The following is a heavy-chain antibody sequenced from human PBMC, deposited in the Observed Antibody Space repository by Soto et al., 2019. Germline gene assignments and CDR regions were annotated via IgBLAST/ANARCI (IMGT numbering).Heavy chain of an antibody. CDR2: INPNGGVT. D-gene: IGHD1-26*01. V-gene: IGHV1-2*04. CDR3: ARESGGAAATLDYYYFYMDV. J-gene: IGHJ6*03. CDR1: GDTFNDYY. Sequence: QVQLVQSGAEVKKPGASVTVSCRSSGDTFNDYYIHWVRQAPGQGLEWMGWINPNGGVTKYAQKFQGWVSMTRDTSIRTVYMQLSRLRSHDTAVYYCARESGGAAATLDYYYFYMDVWGTGTTVTVSS.